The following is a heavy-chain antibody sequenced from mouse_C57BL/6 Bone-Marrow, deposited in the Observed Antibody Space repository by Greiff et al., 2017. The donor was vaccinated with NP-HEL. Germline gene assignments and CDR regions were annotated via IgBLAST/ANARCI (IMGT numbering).Heavy chain of an antibody. CDR3: ARLARDLPSYYYAMDY. CDR2: ILPGSGST. D-gene: IGHD2-1*01. V-gene: IGHV1-9*01. Sequence: QVQLQQSGAELMKPGASVKLSCKATGYTFTGYWIEWVKQRPGHGLEWIGEILPGSGSTNYNEKFKGKATFTADTSSNTAYMQLSSLTTEDSAIYYCARLARDLPSYYYAMDYWGQGTSVTVSS. CDR1: GYTFTGYW. J-gene: IGHJ4*01.